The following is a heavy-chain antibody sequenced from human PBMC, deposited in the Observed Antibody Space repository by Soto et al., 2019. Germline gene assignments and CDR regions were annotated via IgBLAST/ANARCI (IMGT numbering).Heavy chain of an antibody. CDR2: ISYDGSNK. CDR1: GFTFSSYG. CDR3: AKDVSGWCINWYFDL. V-gene: IGHV3-30*18. D-gene: IGHD6-19*01. J-gene: IGHJ2*01. Sequence: QVQLVESGGGVVQPGRSLRLSCAASGFTFSSYGMHWVRQAPGKGLEWVAGISYDGSNKYYADSVKGLFTISRENTKNTLYLQMNGLSAKDTAVYYCAKDVSGWCINWYFDLWGRGTLVTVSS.